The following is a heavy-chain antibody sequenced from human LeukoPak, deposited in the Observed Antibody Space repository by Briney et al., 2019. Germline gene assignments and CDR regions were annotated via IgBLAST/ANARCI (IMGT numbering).Heavy chain of an antibody. J-gene: IGHJ4*02. D-gene: IGHD4-23*01. CDR1: GFTFSSYW. CDR2: IASDGSST. CDR3: ARGRPHGNDY. Sequence: GGSLRLSCAASGFTFSSYWMNWVRQAPGKGLVWVSRIASDGSSTTYADSVKGRFSISRDNAKNTLYLQMNSLRVEGTAVYYCARGRPHGNDYWGQGTLVTVSS. V-gene: IGHV3-74*01.